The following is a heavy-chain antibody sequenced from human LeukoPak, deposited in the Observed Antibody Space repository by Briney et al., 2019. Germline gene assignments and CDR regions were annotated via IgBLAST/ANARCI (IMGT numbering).Heavy chain of an antibody. Sequence: ESSVKVSFKSSGYTFTSYDFNWLRQPPGQGLEWMGWMNLNSGNTDYSHKFHGRVTITSNTSISTAYMELSRLRYEDTAVYYCARAIGYCSGGSCHGGYWFDPWGEGTLVTVSS. J-gene: IGHJ5*02. V-gene: IGHV1-8*01. CDR2: MNLNSGNT. D-gene: IGHD2-15*01. CDR1: GYTFTSYD. CDR3: ARAIGYCSGGSCHGGYWFDP.